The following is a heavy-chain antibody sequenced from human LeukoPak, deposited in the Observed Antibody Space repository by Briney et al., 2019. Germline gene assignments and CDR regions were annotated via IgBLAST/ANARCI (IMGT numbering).Heavy chain of an antibody. CDR3: ARVEGDGSGSYYPFYYYYYMDV. J-gene: IGHJ6*03. D-gene: IGHD3-10*01. V-gene: IGHV1-18*01. Sequence: ASVKVSCKASGYTFTSYGISWVRQAPGQGLEWMGWINAYNGNTNYAQKLQGRVTMTTDTSTSTAYMELRSLRSDDTPIYYCARVEGDGSGSYYPFYYYYYMDVWGKGTTVTISS. CDR1: GYTFTSYG. CDR2: INAYNGNT.